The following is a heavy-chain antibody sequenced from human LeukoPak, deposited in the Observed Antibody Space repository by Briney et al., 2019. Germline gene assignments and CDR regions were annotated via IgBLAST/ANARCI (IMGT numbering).Heavy chain of an antibody. Sequence: PGRSLRLSCAASGFTFSSYAMHWVRQAPGKGLEWVANIKQDGGEKYYLDSVKGRFTISRDNAKNSLYLQMNSLRAEDTAVYYCVRGEYRGSYMYYYYYMDVWGKGTTVIVSS. J-gene: IGHJ6*03. CDR3: VRGEYRGSYMYYYYYMDV. CDR1: GFTFSSYA. D-gene: IGHD1-26*01. V-gene: IGHV3-7*01. CDR2: IKQDGGEK.